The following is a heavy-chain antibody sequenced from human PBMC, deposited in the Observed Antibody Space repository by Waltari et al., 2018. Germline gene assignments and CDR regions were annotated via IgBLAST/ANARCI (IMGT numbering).Heavy chain of an antibody. Sequence: ELQLVESGGGLVQPGGSLRLACAASGFGFDDYTMHWVRQAPGKGLEWVASLTWNRVGIGYAEAVKGRFTIARDNAKNALYLQMNSLKVEDTALYYCVKESMTHYYLDSWGQGTPVTVSS. CDR2: LTWNRVGI. J-gene: IGHJ4*02. V-gene: IGHV3-9*01. CDR1: GFGFDDYT. CDR3: VKESMTHYYLDS. D-gene: IGHD6-6*01.